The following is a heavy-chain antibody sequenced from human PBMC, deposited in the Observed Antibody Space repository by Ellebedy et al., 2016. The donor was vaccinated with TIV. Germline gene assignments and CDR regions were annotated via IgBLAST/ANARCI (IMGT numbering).Heavy chain of an antibody. CDR1: GGSISSSSYY. CDR2: IYYSGST. V-gene: IGHV4-61*05. J-gene: IGHJ4*02. CDR3: GGGYCSGGSCYVPTDYNFDY. D-gene: IGHD2-15*01. Sequence: SETLSLTCTVSGGSISSSSYYWGWIRQPPGTGLEWIGYIYYSGSTNYNPSLKSRVTISVDTSKNQFSLKLSSVTAADTAVYYCGGGYCSGGSCYVPTDYNFDYWGQGTLITVSS.